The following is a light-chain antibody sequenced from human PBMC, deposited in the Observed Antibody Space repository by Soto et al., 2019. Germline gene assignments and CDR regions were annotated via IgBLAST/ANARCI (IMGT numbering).Light chain of an antibody. CDR2: DNN. J-gene: IGLJ3*02. CDR1: SSNIGNNY. Sequence: QSVLTQPPSVSAAPGQKVTISCFGSSSNIGNNYVSWYQQLPGTAPKLLIYDNNKRPSGIPDRFSGSKSGTSATLGITGLQTGDEADYCCGTWDSSLSANWVFGGGTKLTVL. CDR3: GTWDSSLSANWV. V-gene: IGLV1-51*01.